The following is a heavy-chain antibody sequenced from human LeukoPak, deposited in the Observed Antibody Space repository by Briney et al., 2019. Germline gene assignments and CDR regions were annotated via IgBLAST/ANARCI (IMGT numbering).Heavy chain of an antibody. Sequence: AGGSLRLSCAASGFTFSSYGMHWVRQAPGKGLEWVAFIRYDGSNKYYADSVKGRFTISRDNSKNTLYLQMNSLRAEDTAVYYCAKDFYSNSRYYYYMDVWGKGTTVTVSS. J-gene: IGHJ6*03. D-gene: IGHD4-11*01. V-gene: IGHV3-30*02. CDR1: GFTFSSYG. CDR3: AKDFYSNSRYYYYMDV. CDR2: IRYDGSNK.